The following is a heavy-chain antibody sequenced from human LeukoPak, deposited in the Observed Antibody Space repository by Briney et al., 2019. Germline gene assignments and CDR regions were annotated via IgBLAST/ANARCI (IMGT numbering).Heavy chain of an antibody. Sequence: QPGGSLRLSCAASGFTFSSYWMHWVRQAPGKGLVWVSRLNSDGSSTTYADSVKGRFTISRDNAKNTLYLQMNSLRAEDTAVYYCARLSGSCRNDAFDIWGQGTMVTVSS. J-gene: IGHJ3*02. CDR2: LNSDGSST. D-gene: IGHD1-26*01. CDR3: ARLSGSCRNDAFDI. CDR1: GFTFSSYW. V-gene: IGHV3-74*01.